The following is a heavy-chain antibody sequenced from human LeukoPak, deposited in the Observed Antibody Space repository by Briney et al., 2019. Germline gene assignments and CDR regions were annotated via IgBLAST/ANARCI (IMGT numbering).Heavy chain of an antibody. CDR3: ARERKAAAFDY. CDR1: GYTFTGYY. Sequence: ASVKVFCKASGYTFTGYYMHWVRQAPGQGLEWMGWINPNSGGTNYAQKFQGWVTMTRDTSISTAYMELSRLRSDDTAVYYCARERKAAAFDYWGQGTLVTVSS. CDR2: INPNSGGT. J-gene: IGHJ4*02. D-gene: IGHD6-13*01. V-gene: IGHV1-2*04.